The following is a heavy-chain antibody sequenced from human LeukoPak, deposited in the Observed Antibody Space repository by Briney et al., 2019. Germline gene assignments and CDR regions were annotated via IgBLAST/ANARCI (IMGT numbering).Heavy chain of an antibody. CDR1: GLTFSLYW. V-gene: IGHV3-7*03. CDR3: AGGTGFIIKD. CDR2: IKQDGSEK. D-gene: IGHD3-9*01. J-gene: IGHJ4*02. Sequence: GGSLRLSCAASGLTFSLYWMNWVRRAPGKGLEWVANIKQDGSEKNYVDSVKGRFTISRDNAKNSLYLQMNNLRVEDTAMYYCAGGTGFIIKDWGQGTLVTVSS.